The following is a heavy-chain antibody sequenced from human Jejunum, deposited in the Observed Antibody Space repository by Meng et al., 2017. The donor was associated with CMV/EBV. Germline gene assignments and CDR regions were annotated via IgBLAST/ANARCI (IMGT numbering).Heavy chain of an antibody. CDR2: IYYGVTT. Sequence: GSGPGPGKPSGTLSLTCTVSGGSMSSSSYYWGWIRQPPGKGLECIWSIYYGVTTYSNPSLKSRVTISVDTSKNQFSLKLSSVTAADTAVYYCARDWKTTEVTYFDYWGQGTLVTVSS. J-gene: IGHJ4*02. CDR1: GGSMSSSSYY. CDR3: ARDWKTTEVTYFDY. D-gene: IGHD4-23*01. V-gene: IGHV4-39*07.